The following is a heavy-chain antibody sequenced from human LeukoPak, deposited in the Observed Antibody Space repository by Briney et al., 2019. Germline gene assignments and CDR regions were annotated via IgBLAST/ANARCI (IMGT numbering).Heavy chain of an antibody. CDR1: GFTFSSYA. V-gene: IGHV3-30-3*01. J-gene: IGHJ4*02. CDR3: ARAILRQQLVAFDY. Sequence: GGSLRLSCAASGFTFSSYAMHWVRQAPGKGLEWVAVISYDGSNKYHADSVKGRFTISRDNSKNTLYLQMNSLRAEDTAVYYCARAILRQQLVAFDYWGQGTLVTVSS. D-gene: IGHD6-13*01. CDR2: ISYDGSNK.